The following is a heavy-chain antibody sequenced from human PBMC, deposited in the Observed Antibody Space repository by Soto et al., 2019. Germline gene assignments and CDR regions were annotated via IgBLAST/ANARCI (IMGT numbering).Heavy chain of an antibody. V-gene: IGHV3-74*01. CDR1: GFTFSSNW. CDR3: ARGGNAGSVQYYLDDY. Sequence: EVQLVESGGDLVQPGGSLRLSCEASGFTFSSNWMHCVRQAPGKGLVWVSRMNPDGSSRGYADSVKGRFTISRDNAKNTLLLQMNRLRAEDTAVYYCARGGNAGSVQYYLDDYWGKGTLVTVSS. D-gene: IGHD3-10*01. CDR2: MNPDGSSR. J-gene: IGHJ4*02.